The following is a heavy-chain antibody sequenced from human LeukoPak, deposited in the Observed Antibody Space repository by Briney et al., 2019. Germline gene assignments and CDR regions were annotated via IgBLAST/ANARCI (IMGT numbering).Heavy chain of an antibody. CDR2: ISHSGST. D-gene: IGHD3-10*01. CDR3: ARDRWFGPFDP. Sequence: SETLSLTCTVAGGSLSTFYWSWIRQPPGKGLEWIAYISHSGSTSYNPFLKSRVVMSVDTSKNQFSLKLSSVTAADTAVYYCARDRWFGPFDPWGQGTLVTVSS. J-gene: IGHJ5*02. CDR1: GGSLSTFY. V-gene: IGHV4-59*01.